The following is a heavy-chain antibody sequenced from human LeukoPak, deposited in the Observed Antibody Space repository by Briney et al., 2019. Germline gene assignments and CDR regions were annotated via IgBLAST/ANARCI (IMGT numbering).Heavy chain of an antibody. J-gene: IGHJ4*02. Sequence: PSETLSLTCAVYGGSFSGYYWSWIRQPPGKGLEWIGEINHSGSTYYNPSLQSRVTISVDTSKNQFSLKLSSVTAADTAVYYCARDGPAAIGYWGQGTLVTVSS. V-gene: IGHV4-34*01. CDR1: GGSFSGYY. CDR2: INHSGST. CDR3: ARDGPAAIGY. D-gene: IGHD2-2*01.